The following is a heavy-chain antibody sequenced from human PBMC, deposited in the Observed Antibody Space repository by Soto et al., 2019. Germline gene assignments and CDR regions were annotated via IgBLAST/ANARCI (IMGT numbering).Heavy chain of an antibody. V-gene: IGHV4-61*01. D-gene: IGHD3-22*01. Sequence: SETLSLTCTVSGGSVSSGSYYWSWIRQPPGKGLDWIWYIYYSGSTNYNPSLKSRVIISVDTSKNQFSLKLSSVTAADTAVYYCARAKGNYYDSSGHIDYWGHGTLVTVSS. J-gene: IGHJ4*01. CDR1: GGSVSSGSYY. CDR3: ARAKGNYYDSSGHIDY. CDR2: IYYSGST.